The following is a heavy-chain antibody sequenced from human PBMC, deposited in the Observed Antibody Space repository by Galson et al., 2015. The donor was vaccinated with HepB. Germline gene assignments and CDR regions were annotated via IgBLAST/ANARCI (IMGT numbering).Heavy chain of an antibody. D-gene: IGHD6-13*01. CDR1: GFTFNNYA. V-gene: IGHV3-23*01. CDR3: AKDRSSSWYQGYFDY. Sequence: LRLSCAASGFTFNNYAMSWVRQAPGKGLEWVSAISASGGSTYYADSVKGRFTISRDTSKNTLFLQMNSLRTEDTAVYYCAKDRSSSWYQGYFDYWGQGILVTVAS. CDR2: ISASGGST. J-gene: IGHJ4*02.